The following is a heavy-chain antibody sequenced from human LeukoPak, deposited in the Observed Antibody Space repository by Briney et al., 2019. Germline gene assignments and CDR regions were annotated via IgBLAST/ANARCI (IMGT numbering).Heavy chain of an antibody. V-gene: IGHV4-39*01. J-gene: IGHJ3*02. CDR2: IYYSGST. Sequence: TSETLPLTCTVSGGSISSSSYYWGWIRQPPGKGLEWIGSIYYSGSTYYNPSLKSRVTISVDTSKNQFSLKLSSVTAADTAVYYCARRPRARHCSSTSCYENALDIWGQGTMVTVSS. CDR3: ARRPRARHCSSTSCYENALDI. D-gene: IGHD2-2*01. CDR1: GGSISSSSYY.